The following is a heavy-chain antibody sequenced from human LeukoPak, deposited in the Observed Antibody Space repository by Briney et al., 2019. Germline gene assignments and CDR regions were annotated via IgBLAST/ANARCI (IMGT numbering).Heavy chain of an antibody. CDR3: TREIRYFDWFQADY. CDR2: IRSKGYGGTA. D-gene: IGHD3-9*01. CDR1: GFTFGDYS. J-gene: IGHJ4*02. Sequence: GVLRLSCTTSGFTFGDYSMSWFRQAPGKGLEWVGFIRSKGYGGTAEYAASVKGRFTISRDDSNSIAHLQMDSLKTEDTAVYYCTREIRYFDWFQADYWGQGTLVTVSS. V-gene: IGHV3-49*03.